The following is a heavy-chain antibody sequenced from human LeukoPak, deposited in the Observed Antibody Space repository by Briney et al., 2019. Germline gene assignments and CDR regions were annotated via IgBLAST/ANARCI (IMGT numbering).Heavy chain of an antibody. CDR2: INTGSGNP. CDR1: GYTFTGYY. CDR3: ARDSSRATFDI. D-gene: IGHD6-6*01. V-gene: IGHV7-4-1*02. Sequence: ASVRVSCKASGYTFTGYYMHWVRQAPGQGLEWMGWINTGSGNPTYAQGFTGRFVFSLDTSVSTAYLEISNLKTEDTAVYYCARDSSRATFDIWGQGTMVTVSS. J-gene: IGHJ3*02.